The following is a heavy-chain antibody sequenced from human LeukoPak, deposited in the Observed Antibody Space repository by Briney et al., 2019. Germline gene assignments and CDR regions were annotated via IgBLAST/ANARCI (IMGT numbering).Heavy chain of an antibody. CDR3: AKDRYSNYGNWFDP. D-gene: IGHD4-11*01. CDR2: ISGSGGST. CDR1: GFTFSNYA. Sequence: GGSLRLSCAASGFTFSNYAMNWVRQAPGKGLEWVSGISGSGGSTYYVDSVKGRFTISRDNSKNTLYLQMISLRAEDTAVYYCAKDRYSNYGNWFDPWGQGTLVTVFS. J-gene: IGHJ5*02. V-gene: IGHV3-23*01.